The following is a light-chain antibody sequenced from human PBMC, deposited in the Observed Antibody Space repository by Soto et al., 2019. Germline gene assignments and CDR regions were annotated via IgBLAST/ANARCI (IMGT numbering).Light chain of an antibody. CDR2: DAS. J-gene: IGKJ5*01. CDR3: QQSETYPLT. CDR1: QTISTW. V-gene: IGKV1-5*01. Sequence: IQMTQSPSTLPASVGDRVTITCRASQTISTWLAWYQHKPGKAPNLLIYDASTLMSGVPSRFSGSGSGTEFTLTISSLQPGDFATYYCQQSETYPLTFGQGTRLEIK.